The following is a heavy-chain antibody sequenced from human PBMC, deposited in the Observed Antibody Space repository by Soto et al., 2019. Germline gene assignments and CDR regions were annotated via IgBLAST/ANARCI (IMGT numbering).Heavy chain of an antibody. CDR3: AKYTAMKPFEP. D-gene: IGHD5-18*01. CDR2: IYYSGRT. Sequence: QVQLQESGPGLVKPSQTLSITCTVSGGSISSGGYYWSWIRQHPGKGLEWIGYIYYSGRTHYNPSLYSRVTIAVDTSKNHSSLKLSSVTAADTAVYYCAKYTAMKPFEPWGQVTLVTVSS. J-gene: IGHJ5*02. V-gene: IGHV4-31*03. CDR1: GGSISSGGYY.